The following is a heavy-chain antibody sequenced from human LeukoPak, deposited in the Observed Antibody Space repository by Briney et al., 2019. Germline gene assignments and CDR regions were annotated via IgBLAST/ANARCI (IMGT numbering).Heavy chain of an antibody. Sequence: PGGSLRLSCAASGFILSSYWMHWVRQAPGKGLVWVSRINSDESSTTYADSVKGRFTISRDNAKNTLYLQMNSLRAEDTAAYYCTRGGYYSSGSLDYWGQGTLVTVSS. CDR1: GFILSSYW. V-gene: IGHV3-74*01. J-gene: IGHJ4*02. CDR3: TRGGYYSSGSLDY. CDR2: INSDESST. D-gene: IGHD6-19*01.